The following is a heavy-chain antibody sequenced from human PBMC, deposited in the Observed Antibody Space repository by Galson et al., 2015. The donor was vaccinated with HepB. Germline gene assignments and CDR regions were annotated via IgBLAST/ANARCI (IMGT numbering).Heavy chain of an antibody. CDR2: ISGSAGST. CDR1: GFTFADYP. Sequence: SLRLSCAASGFTFADYPMSWVRQAPGKGLEWVSGISGSAGSTYYADSVKGRFTISRENSKNTLYLQMNSLRAEDTAIYYCAKGFYDSRSWGQGTLVTVS. CDR3: AKGFYDSRS. V-gene: IGHV3-23*01. D-gene: IGHD3-22*01. J-gene: IGHJ4*02.